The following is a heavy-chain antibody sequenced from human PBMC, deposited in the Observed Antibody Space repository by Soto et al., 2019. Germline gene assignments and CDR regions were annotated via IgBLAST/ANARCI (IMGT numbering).Heavy chain of an antibody. CDR3: ARYYCSSTSCYAYAFDI. Sequence: SETLSLTCTVSGGSISSGGYYWSWIRQHPGKGLEWIGYIYYSGSTYYNPSLKSRVTISVDTSKNHFSLKLSSVTAADTAVYYCARYYCSSTSCYAYAFDIWGQGTMVTVSS. D-gene: IGHD2-2*01. CDR2: IYYSGST. J-gene: IGHJ3*02. V-gene: IGHV4-31*03. CDR1: GGSISSGGYY.